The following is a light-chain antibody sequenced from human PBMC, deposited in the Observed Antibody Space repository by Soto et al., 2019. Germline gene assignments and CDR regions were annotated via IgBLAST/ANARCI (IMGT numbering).Light chain of an antibody. Sequence: DIQMTQSPSTLSGSVGDGVTITCRASQTIGSWLAWYQQKPGKAPKLLIYKASTLKSGVPSRFSGSGSGTEFTLTISSLQPEDFATYYCLQHHSFPLTFGGGTKVDIK. CDR2: KAS. J-gene: IGKJ4*01. CDR3: LQHHSFPLT. CDR1: QTIGSW. V-gene: IGKV1-5*03.